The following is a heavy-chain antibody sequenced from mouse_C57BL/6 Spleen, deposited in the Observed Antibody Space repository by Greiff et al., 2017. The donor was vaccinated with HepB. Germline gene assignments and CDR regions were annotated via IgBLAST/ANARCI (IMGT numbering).Heavy chain of an antibody. D-gene: IGHD2-12*01. J-gene: IGHJ2*01. V-gene: IGHV5-9-1*02. CDR1: GFTFSSYA. CDR3: TRDSTIVPYYFDY. Sequence: EVKLVESGEGLVKPGGSLKLSCAASGFTFSSYAMSWVRQTPEKRLEWVAYISSGGDYIYYADTVKGRFTISRDNARNTLYLQMSSLKSEDTAMYYCTRDSTIVPYYFDYWGQGTTLTVSS. CDR2: ISSGGDYI.